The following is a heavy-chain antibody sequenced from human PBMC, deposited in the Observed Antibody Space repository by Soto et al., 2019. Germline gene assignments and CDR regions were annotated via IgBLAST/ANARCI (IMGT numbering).Heavy chain of an antibody. V-gene: IGHV4-31*03. CDR1: GGSISSHDYY. D-gene: IGHD7-27*01. Sequence: LSLTCTASGGSISSHDYYWSWIRQHPAKGLEWIAYIHNSGLAYYNPSLRSRIFISVDTSKNQVSLELWFLTAADTAVYSCAGKPNALYYFDYWGQGTQVTVSS. CDR3: AGKPNALYYFDY. CDR2: IHNSGLA. J-gene: IGHJ4*02.